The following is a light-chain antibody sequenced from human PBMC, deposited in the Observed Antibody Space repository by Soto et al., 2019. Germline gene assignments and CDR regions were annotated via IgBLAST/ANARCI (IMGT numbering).Light chain of an antibody. V-gene: IGKV1-39*01. CDR2: DAS. Sequence: DIQITQSPSSLSASVGDRVTITCRASQSIDSHLSWYQQKPGKAPKLLIYDASSLQSGVPSTFSGGGSGTVFTLTISSLQPEDFATYFCHQSYSIPNTFGQGTKLEIK. J-gene: IGKJ2*01. CDR3: HQSYSIPNT. CDR1: QSIDSH.